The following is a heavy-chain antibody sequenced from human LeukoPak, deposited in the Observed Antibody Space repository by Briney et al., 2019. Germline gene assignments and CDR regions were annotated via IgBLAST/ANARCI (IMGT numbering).Heavy chain of an antibody. V-gene: IGHV3-11*04. CDR3: ARDSSHCGGDCYPDGAFDI. D-gene: IGHD2-21*01. CDR2: ISSSGSTI. CDR1: GFTFSDYY. Sequence: KTGGSLRLSCAASGFTFSDYYMSWIRQAPGKGLEWVSYISSSGSTIYYADSVKGRFTISRDNAKNSLYLQMNSLRAEDTAVYYCARDSSHCGGDCYPDGAFDIWGQGTMVTVSS. J-gene: IGHJ3*02.